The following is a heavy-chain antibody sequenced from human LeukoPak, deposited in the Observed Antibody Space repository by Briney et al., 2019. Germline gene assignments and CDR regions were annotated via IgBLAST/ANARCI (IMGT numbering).Heavy chain of an antibody. D-gene: IGHD6-6*01. J-gene: IGHJ3*02. CDR1: GFTFSSYA. CDR3: AKGAFDLYSSSWEDAFDI. Sequence: PGGTLRLSCAASGFTFSSYAMSWVRQAPGKGLEWVSAVSGSGGSTYYADSVKGRFIISRDNSKNTLYLQMNSLRAEDTAVYYCAKGAFDLYSSSWEDAFDIWGQGTIVTVSS. CDR2: VSGSGGST. V-gene: IGHV3-23*01.